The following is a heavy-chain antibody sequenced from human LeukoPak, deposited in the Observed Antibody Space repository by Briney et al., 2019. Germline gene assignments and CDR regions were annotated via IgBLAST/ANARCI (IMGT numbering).Heavy chain of an antibody. D-gene: IGHD3-22*01. CDR2: IYYSGST. Sequence: SQTLSLTCTVSGGSISSCCWSWIRQPPGKGLEWFGYIYYSGSTNYNPSLKSRVTISVDTSKNQFSLRLSSVTAADTAVYYCARAYYYDSNAPYYFDYWGQGILVTVSS. V-gene: IGHV4-59*08. J-gene: IGHJ4*02. CDR3: ARAYYYDSNAPYYFDY. CDR1: GGSISSCC.